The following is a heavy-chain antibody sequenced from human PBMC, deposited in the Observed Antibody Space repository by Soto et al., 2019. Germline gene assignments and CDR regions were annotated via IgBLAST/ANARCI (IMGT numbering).Heavy chain of an antibody. CDR2: ISGDTRTT. CDR1: GFTFNNYA. D-gene: IGHD3-16*02. V-gene: IGHV3-23*01. CDR3: AKGGTYHTTSYSDS. J-gene: IGHJ4*02. Sequence: GGSLRLSCAASGFTFNNYAMGWVRQAPGKGLEWVSVISGDTRTTYHADSVKGRFSISRDNSKNTVYLQINSLRAEDTAVYFWAKGGTYHTTSYSDSGGKETLFTVPS.